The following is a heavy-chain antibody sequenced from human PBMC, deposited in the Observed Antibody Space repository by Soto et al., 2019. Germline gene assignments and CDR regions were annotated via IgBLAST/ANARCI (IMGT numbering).Heavy chain of an antibody. CDR3: TKEVYGMGYYYYGMDV. D-gene: IGHD2-8*01. CDR2: ITWNSASI. CDR1: GFIFGDFA. Sequence: EVQLVESGGGLVQPGRSLRLSCVASGFIFGDFAMHWVRQAPGKGLEWVSSITWNSASIAYADSVKGRFTISRDNAKNSLYLQMNNLRPEDAALYYCTKEVYGMGYYYYGMDVW. J-gene: IGHJ6*01. V-gene: IGHV3-9*01.